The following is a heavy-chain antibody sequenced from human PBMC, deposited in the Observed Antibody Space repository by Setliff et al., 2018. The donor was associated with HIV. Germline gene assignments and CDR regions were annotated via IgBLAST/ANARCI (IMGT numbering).Heavy chain of an antibody. J-gene: IGHJ4*02. CDR2: VHFGGST. D-gene: IGHD3-3*01. Sequence: LTCSVSSGSIGSNYYWGWVRRPPGKGLEWIGNVHFGGSTYYNPSLDSRVTIHVATSKKQFFLSLSSVTAADTAVYYCARPALGIGGGSMFDSWGQGILVTVSS. CDR1: SGSIGSNYY. V-gene: IGHV4-39*01. CDR3: ARPALGIGGGSMFDS.